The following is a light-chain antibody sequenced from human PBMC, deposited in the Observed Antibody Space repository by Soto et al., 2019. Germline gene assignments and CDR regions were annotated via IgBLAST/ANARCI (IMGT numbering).Light chain of an antibody. Sequence: QSALTQPASVSGSPGQSITISCTGTSSDVGGHDYVSWYQQYPGKAPKLIIYEVRNRPSGVSNRFSGSKSGNTASLTISGLQAEDEADYYCSSYSSTTLVFGTGTKVTVL. CDR2: EVR. J-gene: IGLJ1*01. CDR1: SSDVGGHDY. CDR3: SSYSSTTLV. V-gene: IGLV2-14*01.